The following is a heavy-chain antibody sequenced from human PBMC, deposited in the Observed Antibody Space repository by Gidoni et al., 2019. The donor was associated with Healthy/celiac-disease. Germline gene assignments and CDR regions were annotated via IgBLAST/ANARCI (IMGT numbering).Heavy chain of an antibody. CDR1: GGSVSSGSYY. J-gene: IGHJ4*02. Sequence: VQLQESGPGLVKPSETLSLTCTVSGGSVSSGSYYWRWIRQPPGKGLEWIGYIYYSGSTNYNPSLKSRVTISVDTSKNQFSLKLSSVTAADTAVYYCAREISSSWYRYFDYWGQGTLVTVSS. CDR3: AREISSSWYRYFDY. CDR2: IYYSGST. V-gene: IGHV4-61*01. D-gene: IGHD6-13*01.